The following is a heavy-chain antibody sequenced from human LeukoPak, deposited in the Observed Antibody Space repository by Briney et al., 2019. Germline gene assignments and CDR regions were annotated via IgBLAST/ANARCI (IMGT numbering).Heavy chain of an antibody. J-gene: IGHJ4*02. CDR1: GYTFTSYY. Sequence: ASVKVSCKASGYTFTSYYMHWVRQAPGQGLEWMGIINPSGGSTSYAQKFQGRVTITADESTSTAYMELSSLRSEDTAVYYCARAANPYYDSSGGVYWGQGTLVTVSS. CDR2: INPSGGST. CDR3: ARAANPYYDSSGGVY. V-gene: IGHV1-46*01. D-gene: IGHD3-22*01.